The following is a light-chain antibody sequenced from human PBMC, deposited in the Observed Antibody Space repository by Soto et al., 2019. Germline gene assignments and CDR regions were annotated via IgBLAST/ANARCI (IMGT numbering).Light chain of an antibody. V-gene: IGLV1-40*01. CDR2: GNT. J-gene: IGLJ1*01. CDR1: SSNIGSTYD. CDR3: QSYDDSLSVHYV. Sequence: QSVLTQPPSVSGGPGQRVTISCTGRSSNIGSTYDVQWYQQLPGTAPKLLIHGNTNRPSGVPDRFSGSKSGTSASLAITGLQADDEADYYCQSYDDSLSVHYVFGTGTQLTVL.